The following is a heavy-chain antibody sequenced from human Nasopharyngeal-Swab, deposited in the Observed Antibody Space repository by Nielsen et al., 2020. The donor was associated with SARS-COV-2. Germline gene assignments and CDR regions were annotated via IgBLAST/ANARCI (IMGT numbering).Heavy chain of an antibody. J-gene: IGHJ4*02. V-gene: IGHV4-39*01. CDR2: IYYNGNT. Sequence: GSLRLSCTVSGDSIAYSTFYCGWIRQPPGKGLEWIGNIYYNGNTYQHPSLKSRLTISVDKSKNQFSLQLSSVTAADTAVYYCVRSSSWYYFDYWAQGTQVTVSS. CDR3: VRSSSWYYFDY. D-gene: IGHD6-13*01. CDR1: GDSIAYSTFY.